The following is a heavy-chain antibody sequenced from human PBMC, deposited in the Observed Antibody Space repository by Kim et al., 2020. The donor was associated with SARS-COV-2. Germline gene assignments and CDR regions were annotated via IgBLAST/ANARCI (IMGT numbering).Heavy chain of an antibody. V-gene: IGHV3-73*01. Sequence: SVKGRFTIARDDSKNTAYLQMNSLKTEDTAVYYCTRREQWPGKGDDAFDIWGQGTMVTVAS. CDR3: TRREQWPGKGDDAFDI. J-gene: IGHJ3*02. D-gene: IGHD6-19*01.